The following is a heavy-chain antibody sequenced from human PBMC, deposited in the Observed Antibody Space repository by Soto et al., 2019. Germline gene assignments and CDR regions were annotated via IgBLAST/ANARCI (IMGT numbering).Heavy chain of an antibody. CDR2: IRTKSNNYAT. D-gene: IGHD6-13*01. V-gene: IGHV3-73*01. CDR3: TRLHFIVEPGINY. Sequence: GGSLRLSCAASGISFSGSGIHWVRQGSGKGLEWVGRIRTKSNNYATAYAASVKGRFTISRDDSKNTAYLQMNSLKTEDTAVYYCTRLHFIVEPGINYWGQGTLVTVSS. J-gene: IGHJ4*02. CDR1: GISFSGSG.